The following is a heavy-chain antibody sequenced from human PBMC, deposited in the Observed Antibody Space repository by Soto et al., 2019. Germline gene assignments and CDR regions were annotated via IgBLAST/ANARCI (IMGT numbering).Heavy chain of an antibody. CDR1: GFTVSSNY. Sequence: EVQLVESGGGLVQPGGSLRLSCAASGFTVSSNYMSWVRQAPGKGLAWVSVIYSGGSTYDADSVKGRFTISRDNSKNTLYLQMNSRRAEDTAVYYWARGPHLVATPEGSYNWCDPWGQGTLVTVSS. CDR2: IYSGGST. V-gene: IGHV3-66*01. J-gene: IGHJ5*02. D-gene: IGHD5-12*01. CDR3: ARGPHLVATPEGSYNWCDP.